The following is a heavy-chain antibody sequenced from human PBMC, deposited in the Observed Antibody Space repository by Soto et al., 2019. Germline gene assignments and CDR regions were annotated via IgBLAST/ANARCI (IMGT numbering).Heavy chain of an antibody. D-gene: IGHD5-12*01. CDR2: ISAIGSTK. Sequence: GGSLRLSCAASGFTFTGYEMNWVRQAPGKGLEWVSYISAIGSTKYYADSVKGRFTISRDNSKNTLYLQIKSLRAEDTAAYYCAKGGPTFLNWFGPWGQGTLVTVSS. J-gene: IGHJ5*02. CDR1: GFTFTGYE. V-gene: IGHV3-48*03. CDR3: AKGGPTFLNWFGP.